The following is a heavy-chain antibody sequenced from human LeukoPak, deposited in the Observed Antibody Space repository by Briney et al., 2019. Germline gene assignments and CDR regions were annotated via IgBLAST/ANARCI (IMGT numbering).Heavy chain of an antibody. Sequence: PSETLSLTCTVSGYSISSGYYWGWIRQPPGKGLEWIGSIYYSGSTYYNPSLKSRVTISVDTSKNQFSLKLSSVTAADTAVYYCAKMTTVVTHWGQGTLVTVSS. CDR1: GYSISSGYY. CDR3: AKMTTVVTH. CDR2: IYYSGST. J-gene: IGHJ4*02. V-gene: IGHV4-38-2*02. D-gene: IGHD4-23*01.